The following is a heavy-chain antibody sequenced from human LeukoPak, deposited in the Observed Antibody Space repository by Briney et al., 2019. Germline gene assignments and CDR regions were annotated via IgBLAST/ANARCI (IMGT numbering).Heavy chain of an antibody. D-gene: IGHD6-19*01. CDR2: IHYSGST. CDR1: GGSISSYY. Sequence: SETLSLTCTVSGGSISSYYWSWVRQPPGKGLEWIGYIHYSGSTNYNPSLKSRVTISVDTSKNQFSLKLSSVTAADTAVYYCARQLSYSSGWYSDYWGQGTLVTVSS. J-gene: IGHJ4*02. CDR3: ARQLSYSSGWYSDY. V-gene: IGHV4-59*08.